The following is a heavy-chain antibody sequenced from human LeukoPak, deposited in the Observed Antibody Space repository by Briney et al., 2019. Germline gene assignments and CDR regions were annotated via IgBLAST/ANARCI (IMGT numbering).Heavy chain of an antibody. CDR1: GFTFSSYG. J-gene: IGHJ6*03. V-gene: IGHV3-30*02. CDR2: IRYDGSNK. CDR3: AKEGALIAARDYYMDV. D-gene: IGHD6-6*01. Sequence: PGGSLRLSCAASGFTFSSYGMHWVRQAPGKGLEWVAFIRYDGSNKYYADSVKGRFTISRDNSKNTLYLQMNSLRAEDTAVYYCAKEGALIAARDYYMDVWGKGTTVTVSS.